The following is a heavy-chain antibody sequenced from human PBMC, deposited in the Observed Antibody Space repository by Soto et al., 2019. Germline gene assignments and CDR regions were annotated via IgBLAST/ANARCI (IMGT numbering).Heavy chain of an antibody. CDR2: IGGGGIDT. V-gene: IGHV3-23*01. CDR1: GFTFSSYA. CDR3: GNWGAIALAGHDYYGMDV. J-gene: IGHJ6*02. D-gene: IGHD6-19*01. Sequence: EVQLLESGGGLVQPGGSLGLSCAASGFTFSSYAMSWVRQPPGKGLEWVSGIGGGGIDTYYARSVKGRFTISRDNSENPLDLQMHSLRAKVTAVYYWGNWGAIALAGHDYYGMDVWGQGTTVTVSS.